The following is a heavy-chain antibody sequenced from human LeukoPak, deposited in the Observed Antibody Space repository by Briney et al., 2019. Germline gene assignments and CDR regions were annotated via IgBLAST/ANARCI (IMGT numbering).Heavy chain of an antibody. J-gene: IGHJ4*02. D-gene: IGHD5-12*01. Sequence: PGGSLRLSCAASGFTFSSNWMSWVRQAPGKGLEWVANIKQDGSEKYYVDSVKGRFTISRDNADNSLYLQMNSLRAVDTAVYYCARDVRRATSDYWGQGTLVTVSS. V-gene: IGHV3-7*01. CDR3: ARDVRRATSDY. CDR1: GFTFSSNW. CDR2: IKQDGSEK.